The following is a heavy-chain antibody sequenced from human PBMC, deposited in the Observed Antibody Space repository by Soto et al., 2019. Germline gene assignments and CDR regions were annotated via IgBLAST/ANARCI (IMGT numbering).Heavy chain of an antibody. CDR3: ARHLAGNRDY. J-gene: IGHJ4*02. CDR1: GGTFNNHL. V-gene: IGHV1-69*05. CDR2: IIPLFGTL. Sequence: GASVKVSCKASGGTFNNHLISWVRQAPGQGLEWMGTIIPLFGTLNYAQKFQGRVTITRDTSASTVYMELSSLRSEDTAVYYCARHLAGNRDYWGQGTLVTVSS. D-gene: IGHD3-3*02.